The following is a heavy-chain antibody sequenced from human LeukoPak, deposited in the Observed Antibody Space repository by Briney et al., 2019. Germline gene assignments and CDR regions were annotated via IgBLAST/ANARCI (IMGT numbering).Heavy chain of an antibody. CDR3: ARDYQGHFEY. CDR1: RLTLSSYW. CDR2: IKQDGNEK. Sequence: GGSLRLSCAASRLTLSSYWMSWVRQAPGKGLEWVANIKQDGNEKYYVDSVEGRFTISRDNAKNSLYLQMSSLRVEDTAVYYCARDYQGHFEYWGQGTLVTVSS. V-gene: IGHV3-7*05. D-gene: IGHD2-2*01. J-gene: IGHJ4*02.